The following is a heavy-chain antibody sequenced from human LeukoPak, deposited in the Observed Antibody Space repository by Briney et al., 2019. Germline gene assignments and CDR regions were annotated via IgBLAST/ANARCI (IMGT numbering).Heavy chain of an antibody. Sequence: SETLSLTCIVSGGSISSYYWSWIRQPPGKGLEWIGYIYYSGSTNYNPSLKSRVTISVDTSKNHFSLKLSSVTAADTAVYYCARGNWNDVVGYYFDYWGQGTLVTVSS. CDR3: ARGNWNDVVGYYFDY. D-gene: IGHD1-1*01. J-gene: IGHJ4*02. V-gene: IGHV4-59*08. CDR1: GGSISSYY. CDR2: IYYSGST.